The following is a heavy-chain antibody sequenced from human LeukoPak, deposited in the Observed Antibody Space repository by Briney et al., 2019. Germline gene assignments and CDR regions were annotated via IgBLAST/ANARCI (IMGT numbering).Heavy chain of an antibody. CDR1: GFTFSSYE. Sequence: GGSLRLSCAASGFTFSSYEMNWVRQAPGKGLEWVPYISGSGNTIYYADSVKGRFTISRDNAKNSLYLQMNSLRAEDTAVYYCARDSYRGSDYDGMDVWGQGTTVTVSS. V-gene: IGHV3-48*03. J-gene: IGHJ6*02. CDR3: ARDSYRGSDYDGMDV. CDR2: ISGSGNTI. D-gene: IGHD1-14*01.